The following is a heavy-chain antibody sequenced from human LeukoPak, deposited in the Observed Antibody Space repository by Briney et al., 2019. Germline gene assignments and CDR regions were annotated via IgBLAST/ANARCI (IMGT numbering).Heavy chain of an antibody. CDR2: ISAYNGNT. Sequence: PWASVKVSCKASGYTFTSYAISWVRQAPGQGLEWMGWISAYNGNTNYAQRLQGRVTMTTDTSTSTAYVELRSLRSDDTAVYYCARDSGRYDFWSGYRPLYYFDYWGQGTLVTVSS. D-gene: IGHD3-3*01. J-gene: IGHJ4*02. CDR3: ARDSGRYDFWSGYRPLYYFDY. V-gene: IGHV1-18*01. CDR1: GYTFTSYA.